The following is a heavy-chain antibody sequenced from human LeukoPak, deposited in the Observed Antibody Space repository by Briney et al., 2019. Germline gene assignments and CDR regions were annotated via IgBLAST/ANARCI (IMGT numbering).Heavy chain of an antibody. Sequence: SEALSLTCTVSGGSISSYYWSWIRQPPGKGLEWIGYIYYSGSTYYNPSLKSRVTISVDTSKNQFSLKLSSVTAADTAVYYCARRKMATKKIDAFDIWGQGTMVTVSS. D-gene: IGHD5-24*01. CDR2: IYYSGST. CDR3: ARRKMATKKIDAFDI. CDR1: GGSISSYY. V-gene: IGHV4-59*06. J-gene: IGHJ3*02.